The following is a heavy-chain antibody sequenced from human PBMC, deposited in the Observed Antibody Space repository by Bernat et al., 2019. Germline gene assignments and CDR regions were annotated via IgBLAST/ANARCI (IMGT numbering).Heavy chain of an antibody. CDR2: VDPEDGET. CDR1: GGTFSSYA. V-gene: IGHV1-69-2*01. J-gene: IGHJ3*02. Sequence: VQLVQSGAEVKKPGSSVKVSCKASGGTFSSYAISWVRQAPGQGLEWMGLVDPEDGETIYAEKFQGRVTITADTSTDTAYMELSSLRSEDTAVYYCATLQIGEGLHDAFDIWGQGTMVTVSS. D-gene: IGHD2-21*01. CDR3: ATLQIGEGLHDAFDI.